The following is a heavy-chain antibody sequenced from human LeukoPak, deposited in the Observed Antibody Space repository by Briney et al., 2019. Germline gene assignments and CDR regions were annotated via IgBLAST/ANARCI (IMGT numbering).Heavy chain of an antibody. J-gene: IGHJ2*01. CDR2: IIPILGIA. V-gene: IGHV1-69*04. CDR1: GGTFSSYA. CDR3: AREATMIVVAPSGSWYFDL. Sequence: GASVKVSCKASGGTFSSYAISWVRQAPGQGLEWMGRIIPILGIANYAQKFQGRVTITADKSTSTAYMELSSLRSEDTAVYYCAREATMIVVAPSGSWYFDLWGRGTLVTVSS. D-gene: IGHD3-22*01.